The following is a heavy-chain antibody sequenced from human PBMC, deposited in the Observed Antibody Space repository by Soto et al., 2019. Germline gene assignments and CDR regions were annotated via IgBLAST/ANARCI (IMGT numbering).Heavy chain of an antibody. CDR3: AKAGTYYYGSGSYVDY. CDR1: GFTFDDYA. CDR2: ISWNSGNI. D-gene: IGHD3-10*01. V-gene: IGHV3-9*01. Sequence: GGSLRLSCAASGFTFDDYAMHWVRQAPGKGLEWVSGISWNSGNIDYADSVKGRFTISRDNAKNSLYLQMNSLRAEDTALYYCAKAGTYYYGSGSYVDYWGQGTLVTVSS. J-gene: IGHJ4*02.